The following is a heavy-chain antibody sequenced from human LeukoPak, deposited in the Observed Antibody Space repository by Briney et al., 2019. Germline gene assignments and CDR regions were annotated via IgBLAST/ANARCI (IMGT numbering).Heavy chain of an antibody. Sequence: ASVKVSCKTSGYSFTNYDINWVRQATGQGLEWMGWMSPNSGKTGYAQKFQGRVTMTKNTSMSAAYMELSSLTSEDTAVYYCARGRESSKLTSGFQSFDWLSDSFDLWGQGTIVTVSS. CDR3: ARGRESSKLTSGFQSFDWLSDSFDL. V-gene: IGHV1-8*01. CDR2: MSPNSGKT. D-gene: IGHD3-9*01. J-gene: IGHJ3*01. CDR1: GYSFTNYD.